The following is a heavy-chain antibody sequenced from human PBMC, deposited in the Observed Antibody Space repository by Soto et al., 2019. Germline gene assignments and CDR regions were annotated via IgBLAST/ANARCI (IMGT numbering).Heavy chain of an antibody. D-gene: IGHD4-4*01. CDR1: GYPFTGPY. Sequence: QAQLVQSGTEVKKPGASVKVSCKASGYPFTGPYIYWVRPAPGQGLEWMGWINPRSGGTEFAEKFHGRVTVTRDTSIRRVFLELNSLTSDDTGVYFRTRDFSTYSHGVDVWGQGTAVIVSS. CDR2: INPRSGGT. J-gene: IGHJ6*02. CDR3: TRDFSTYSHGVDV. V-gene: IGHV1-2*02.